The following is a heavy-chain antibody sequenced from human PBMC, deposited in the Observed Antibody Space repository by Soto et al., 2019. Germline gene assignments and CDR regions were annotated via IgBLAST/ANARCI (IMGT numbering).Heavy chain of an antibody. Sequence: PGGSLRLSCAASGFTFSNAWMNWVRQAPGKGLEWVGRIKSKTDGGTTDYAAPVKGRFTISRDDSKNTLYLQMNSLKTEDTAVYYCTTASQTYYYGSGSYLVGRFYYYYGMDVWGQGTTVTVSS. D-gene: IGHD3-10*01. CDR1: GFTFSNAW. CDR2: IKSKTDGGTT. CDR3: TTASQTYYYGSGSYLVGRFYYYYGMDV. J-gene: IGHJ6*02. V-gene: IGHV3-15*07.